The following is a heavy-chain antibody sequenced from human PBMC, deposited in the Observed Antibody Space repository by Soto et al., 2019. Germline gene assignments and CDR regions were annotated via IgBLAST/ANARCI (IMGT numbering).Heavy chain of an antibody. V-gene: IGHV6-1*01. Sequence: SQTLSLTCAISGDSVSSNSAAWYWIRLSPSRGLEWLARTYYRSRWYNDYAVSVRSRITVNPDTSKSQFSLQLTSVTPEDTAVYYCAGTTSHQWYYMDVWGKGTTVTVSS. CDR3: AGTTSHQWYYMDV. CDR1: GDSVSSNSAA. D-gene: IGHD1-7*01. CDR2: TYYRSRWYN. J-gene: IGHJ6*03.